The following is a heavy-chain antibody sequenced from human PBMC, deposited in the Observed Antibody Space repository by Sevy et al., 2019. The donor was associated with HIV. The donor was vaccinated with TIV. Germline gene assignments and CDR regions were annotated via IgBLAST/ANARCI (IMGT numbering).Heavy chain of an antibody. CDR3: ATDVVGALDY. CDR1: GYTLTELS. V-gene: IGHV1-24*01. J-gene: IGHJ4*02. CDR2: FDPEDGET. D-gene: IGHD1-26*01. Sequence: DTVKVSCKVSGYTLTELSMHWVRQAPRKGLERMGGFDPEDGETIYAQKFQGRVTMTEDTSTDTAYMELSSLRSEDTAVYYCATDVVGALDYWGQGTLVTVSS.